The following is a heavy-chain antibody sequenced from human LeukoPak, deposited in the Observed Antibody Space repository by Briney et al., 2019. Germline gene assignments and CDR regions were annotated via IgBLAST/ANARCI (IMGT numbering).Heavy chain of an antibody. CDR3: AKDTGYYYGSGSYFDY. CDR2: VSYDGSNK. J-gene: IGHJ4*02. V-gene: IGHV3-30*18. CDR1: GFTFNSYD. Sequence: GGSLRLSCAASGFTFNSYDMHWVRQAQGKGLEWVARVSYDGSNKYYADSVKGRFTISRDNSKNTLYLQMNSLRAEDTAVYYCAKDTGYYYGSGSYFDYWGQGTLVIVSS. D-gene: IGHD3-10*01.